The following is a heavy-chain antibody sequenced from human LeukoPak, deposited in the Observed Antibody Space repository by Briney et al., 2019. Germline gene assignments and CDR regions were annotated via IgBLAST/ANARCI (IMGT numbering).Heavy chain of an antibody. CDR3: ARLYHDSSAYFLDY. CDR2: IHYSGST. CDR1: GASIRRDDYY. J-gene: IGHJ4*02. Sequence: SETLSLTCTVSGASIRRDDYYWSWIRQPPGKGLEWIGYIHYSGSTNYNPSLESRITISMDTSKNQFSLRLSSVTAADTAVYYCARLYHDSSAYFLDYWGQGTLVTVSS. V-gene: IGHV4-61*08. D-gene: IGHD3-22*01.